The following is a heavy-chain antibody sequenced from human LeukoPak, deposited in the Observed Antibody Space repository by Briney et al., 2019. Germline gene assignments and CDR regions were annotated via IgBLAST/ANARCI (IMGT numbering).Heavy chain of an antibody. CDR3: ARGGGGTAYFDY. J-gene: IGHJ4*02. CDR1: GGSISTYY. D-gene: IGHD2-21*02. Sequence: PSETLSPTCTVSGGSISTYYWNWIRQPPGKGLEWIGNIYYSGSTKYNPSLKSRITISVDTSKNQFSLKLSSVTAADTAVYYCARGGGGTAYFDYWGQGTLVTVSS. CDR2: IYYSGST. V-gene: IGHV4-59*01.